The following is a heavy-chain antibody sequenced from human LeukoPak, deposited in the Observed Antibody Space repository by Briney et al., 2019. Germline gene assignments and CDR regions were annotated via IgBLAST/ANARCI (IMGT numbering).Heavy chain of an antibody. CDR1: GFTFSSYS. CDR3: AGLRGYSYGYGDY. Sequence: PGGSLRLSCAASGFTFSSYSMNWVRQAPGKGLEWVSYISSSGNTIDYADSVKGRFTISRDNAKNSLYLQMVSLRAENTAVYYCAGLRGYSYGYGDYWGQGTLVTVSS. V-gene: IGHV3-48*04. J-gene: IGHJ4*02. CDR2: ISSSGNTI. D-gene: IGHD5-18*01.